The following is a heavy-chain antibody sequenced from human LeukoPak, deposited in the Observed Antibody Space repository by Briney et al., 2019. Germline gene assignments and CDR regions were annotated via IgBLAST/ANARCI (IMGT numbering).Heavy chain of an antibody. D-gene: IGHD1-7*01. V-gene: IGHV4-61*02. J-gene: IGHJ4*02. CDR1: GGSISSGSYY. CDR3: AREGELELTFLDY. Sequence: NPSETLSLTCTVSGGSISSGSYYWSWIRQPAGKGLEWIGRIYTSGSTNYNPSLKSRVTISVDTSKNQFSLKLSSVTAADTAVYYCAREGELELTFLDYWGQGTLVTVSS. CDR2: IYTSGST.